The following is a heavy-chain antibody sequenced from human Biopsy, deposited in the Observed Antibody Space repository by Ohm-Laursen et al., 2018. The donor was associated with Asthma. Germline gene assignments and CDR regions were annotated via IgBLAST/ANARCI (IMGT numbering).Heavy chain of an antibody. CDR3: ARDLHPTNHLGELSEGFDY. D-gene: IGHD3-16*02. V-gene: IGHV1-46*01. Sequence: ASVKVPCKASGYTFTSYYMHWVRQAPGQGLEWMGIINPSGGSTSYAQKFQGRVTMTRDTSTSTVYMELSSLRAEDTAVYYCARDLHPTNHLGELSEGFDYWGQGTLVTVSS. J-gene: IGHJ4*02. CDR1: GYTFTSYY. CDR2: INPSGGST.